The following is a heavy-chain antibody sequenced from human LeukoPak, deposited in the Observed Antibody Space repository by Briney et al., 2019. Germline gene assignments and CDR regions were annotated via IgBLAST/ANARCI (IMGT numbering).Heavy chain of an antibody. Sequence: ASETLSLTCTVSGGSVSSGSYYWSWIRQPPGNGLEWIGYIYYSGSTNYNPSLKSRVTISVDTSKNQFSLKLSSVTAADTAVYYCARDHISYYDSSGLDYWGQGTLVTVSS. V-gene: IGHV4-61*01. CDR2: IYYSGST. CDR1: GGSVSSGSYY. J-gene: IGHJ4*02. CDR3: ARDHISYYDSSGLDY. D-gene: IGHD3-22*01.